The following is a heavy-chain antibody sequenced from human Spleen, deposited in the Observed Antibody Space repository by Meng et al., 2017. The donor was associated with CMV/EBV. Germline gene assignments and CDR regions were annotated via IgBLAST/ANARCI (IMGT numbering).Heavy chain of an antibody. CDR1: GGSFSSYA. D-gene: IGHD2-2*02. V-gene: IGHV1-69*10. Sequence: SVKVSCKISGGSFSSYAISWVRQVPGHGLEWMGGIIPILGIANYAQKFQGRVTITTDESTSTAYMELSSLRSEDTAVYYCARSCSSTSCYTASVYWGQGTLVTVSS. CDR2: IIPILGIA. CDR3: ARSCSSTSCYTASVY. J-gene: IGHJ4*02.